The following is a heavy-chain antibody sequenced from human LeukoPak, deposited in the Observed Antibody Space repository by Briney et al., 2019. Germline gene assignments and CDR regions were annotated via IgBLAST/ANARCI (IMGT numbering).Heavy chain of an antibody. CDR3: ARSTTTVPNLLDY. J-gene: IGHJ4*02. CDR2: INGDGTST. D-gene: IGHD4-17*01. V-gene: IGHV3-74*03. Sequence: GGSLRLSCAASGFTFSTYWMHWVRQAPGRGLLWVSRINGDGTSTKYADSVKGRFTISRDNARHTLYLQMNSLRAEDTAVYYCARSTTTVPNLLDYWGQGTLVTVSS. CDR1: GFTFSTYW.